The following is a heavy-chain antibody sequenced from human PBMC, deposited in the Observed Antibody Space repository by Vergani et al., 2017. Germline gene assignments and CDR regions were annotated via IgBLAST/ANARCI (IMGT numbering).Heavy chain of an antibody. CDR2: INTNTGNP. D-gene: IGHD2-2*01. V-gene: IGHV7-4-1*02. Sequence: QVQLVQSGSELKKPGASVKVSCKASGYTFTSYAMNWVRQAPGQGLEWMGWINTNTGNPTYAQGFTGRFVFSLDTSVSTAYLQISSLKAEDTAVYYCAGDTSTVYSYQRPNDYYYCMDVWGQGTTVTVSS. CDR3: AGDTSTVYSYQRPNDYYYCMDV. J-gene: IGHJ6*02. CDR1: GYTFTSYA.